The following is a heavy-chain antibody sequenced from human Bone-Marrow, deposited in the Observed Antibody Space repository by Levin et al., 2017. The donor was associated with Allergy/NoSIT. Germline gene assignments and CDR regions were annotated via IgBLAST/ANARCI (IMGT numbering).Heavy chain of an antibody. CDR1: GYNFISYD. V-gene: IGHV1-8*01. Sequence: EASVKVSCKGSGYNFISYDIFWVRQATGQGLEWVGWMNPKSGNSGSAQKFQGRVTLTRDTSISTAYMELGSLTSDDTAVYYCARGDYHQDIYFFPQIDHWAQGTLVTVSS. D-gene: IGHD3-9*01. CDR3: ARGDYHQDIYFFPQIDH. J-gene: IGHJ5*02. CDR2: MNPKSGNS.